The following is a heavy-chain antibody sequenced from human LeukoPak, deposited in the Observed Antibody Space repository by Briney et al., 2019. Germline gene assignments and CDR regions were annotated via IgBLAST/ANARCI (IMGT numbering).Heavy chain of an antibody. Sequence: GGSLRLSCVASGFTFSTNGMHWVRQAPGNGLEWVALIRYDGSNKDYADSVKGRFIVSRDNSKDTLYMQMNSLRVEDTAVYYCVGVVVITPYWGQGTLVTVSS. D-gene: IGHD3-22*01. V-gene: IGHV3-30*02. CDR1: GFTFSTNG. CDR3: VGVVVITPY. CDR2: IRYDGSNK. J-gene: IGHJ4*02.